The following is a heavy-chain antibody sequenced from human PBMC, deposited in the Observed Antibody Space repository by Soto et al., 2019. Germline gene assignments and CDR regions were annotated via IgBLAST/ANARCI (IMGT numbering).Heavy chain of an antibody. CDR1: GFTFSSYA. CDR3: ARDQDSSSSGPVDY. CDR2: ISYDGSNK. J-gene: IGHJ4*02. Sequence: QVQLVESGGGVIQPGGSLRLSCAASGFTFSSYAMHWVRQAPGKGLEWVAVISYDGSNKYYADSVKGRFTISRDNSKNKRNLQMIRMRAEDTAVYYCARDQDSSSSGPVDYCGQGTLLTACS. D-gene: IGHD6-6*01. V-gene: IGHV3-30-3*01.